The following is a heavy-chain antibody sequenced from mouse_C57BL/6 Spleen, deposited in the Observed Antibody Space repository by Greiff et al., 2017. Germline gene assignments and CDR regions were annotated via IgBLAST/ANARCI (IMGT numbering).Heavy chain of an antibody. CDR3: ASHYYGSSYYAMDY. J-gene: IGHJ4*01. V-gene: IGHV2-6*03. D-gene: IGHD1-1*01. CDR1: GFSLTSYG. CDR2: IWSDGST. Sequence: VKLVESGPGLVAPSQSLSITCTVSGFSLTSYGVHWVRQPPGKGLEWLVVIWSDGSTTYNSALKSRLSISKDNSKSQVFLKMNSLQTDDTAMYYCASHYYGSSYYAMDYWGQGTSVTVSS.